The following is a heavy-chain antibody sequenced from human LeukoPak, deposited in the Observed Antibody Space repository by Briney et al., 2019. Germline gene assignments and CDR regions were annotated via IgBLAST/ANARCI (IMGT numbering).Heavy chain of an antibody. CDR1: GGSISSSSCY. CDR3: ARVDSSSFDY. CDR2: GYYSGTT. D-gene: IGHD6-13*01. J-gene: IGHJ4*02. V-gene: IGHV4-39*01. Sequence: SETLSLTCTVSGGSISSSSCYWGWIRQPPGKGLEWIGSGYYSGTTYYNPSLKSRVTISVDTSKNQFSLKLSSVTAADTAVYYCARVDSSSFDYWAREPWSPSPQ.